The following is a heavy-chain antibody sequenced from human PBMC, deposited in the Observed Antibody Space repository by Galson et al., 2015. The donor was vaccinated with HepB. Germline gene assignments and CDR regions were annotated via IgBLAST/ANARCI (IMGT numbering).Heavy chain of an antibody. CDR1: GFPFSSYE. CDR3: AKDRGSGSYVDAFDI. D-gene: IGHD1-26*01. Sequence: LRLSCAASGFPFSSYEMNWVRQAPGKGLEWVADISYDGSNKYYADSVKGRFTISRDNSKNTLYLQMKSLRAEDTAVYYCAKDRGSGSYVDAFDIWGQGTMVTVSS. V-gene: IGHV3-30*18. CDR2: ISYDGSNK. J-gene: IGHJ3*02.